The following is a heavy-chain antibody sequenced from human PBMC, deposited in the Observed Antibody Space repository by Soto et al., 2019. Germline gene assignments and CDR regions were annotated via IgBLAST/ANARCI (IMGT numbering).Heavy chain of an antibody. CDR2: INHSGST. CDR1: GGSFSGYY. CDR3: ARGRLDRTYYYGNGRIFDY. J-gene: IGHJ4*02. D-gene: IGHD3-10*01. V-gene: IGHV4-34*01. Sequence: QVQLQQWGAGLLKPSETLSLTCAVYGGSFSGYYWSWIRQPPGKGLEWIGEINHSGSTNYNPSLKSRVTRSVDTSKNQFSLKLSSVTAADTAVYYCARGRLDRTYYYGNGRIFDYWGQGTLVTVSS.